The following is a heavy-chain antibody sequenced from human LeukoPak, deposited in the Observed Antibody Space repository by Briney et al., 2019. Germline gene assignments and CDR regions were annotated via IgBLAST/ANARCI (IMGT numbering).Heavy chain of an antibody. CDR3: ARRWQSNQGDAYDF. V-gene: IGHV3-74*01. CDR2: INSDGSVT. D-gene: IGHD4-11*01. CDR1: GFTFSSYW. J-gene: IGHJ3*01. Sequence: GGSLRLSCAASGFTFSSYWMNWVRQAPGKGLAWVSHINSDGSVTNYADSVKGRFTISRDNAKNTLYLQMNSLRAEDTAVYYCARRWQSNQGDAYDFWGQGTMVTVSS.